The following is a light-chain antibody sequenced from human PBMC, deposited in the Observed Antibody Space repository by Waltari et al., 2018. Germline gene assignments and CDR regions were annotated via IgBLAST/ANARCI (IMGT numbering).Light chain of an antibody. V-gene: IGKV3-11*01. CDR1: QSVSSY. CDR2: DAS. Sequence: EIVLTQSPATLSLSPGERATLSCRASQSVSSYLAWYQQKPGQAPRLLIHDASNRATGIPARFSGSGSGTDFTLTISSLEPEDFAVYYCQQRSNWPRTFGQGPKLEIK. J-gene: IGKJ2*01. CDR3: QQRSNWPRT.